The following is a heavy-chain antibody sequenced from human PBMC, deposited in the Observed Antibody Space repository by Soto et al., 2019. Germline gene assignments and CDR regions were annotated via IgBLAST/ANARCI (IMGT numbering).Heavy chain of an antibody. Sequence: GGSLRLSCAASGFTFSSYGMHWVRQAPGKGLEWVAVISYDGSNKYYADSVKGRFTISRDNSKNTLYLQMNSLRAEDTAVYYCIRFDPPFDPWGQGTLVTVSS. CDR2: ISYDGSNK. CDR3: IRFDPPFDP. CDR1: GFTFSSYG. D-gene: IGHD3-3*01. V-gene: IGHV3-30*03. J-gene: IGHJ5*02.